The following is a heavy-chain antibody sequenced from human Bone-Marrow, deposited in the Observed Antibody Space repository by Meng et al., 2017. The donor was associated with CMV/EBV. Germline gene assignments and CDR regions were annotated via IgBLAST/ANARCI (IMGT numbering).Heavy chain of an antibody. CDR1: GYSFTSYW. V-gene: IGHV5-51*01. CDR2: IYPGDSDT. CDR3: ARWLYSSSWYHGMDV. Sequence: GESLKISWKGSGYSFTSYWIGWVRQMPGKGLEWMGIIYPGDSDTRYSPSFQGQVTISADKSISTAYLQGSSLKASDTAMYYCARWLYSSSWYHGMDVWGQGTTVTFSS. J-gene: IGHJ6*02. D-gene: IGHD6-13*01.